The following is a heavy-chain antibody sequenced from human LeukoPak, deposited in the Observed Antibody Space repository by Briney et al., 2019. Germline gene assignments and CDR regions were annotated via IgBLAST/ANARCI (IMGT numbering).Heavy chain of an antibody. Sequence: PSETLSLTCAVYGGSFSGYYWSWIRQPPGKGLEWIGEINHSGSTNYNPSLKSRVTISVDTSKNQFSLKLSSVTAADTAVYYCARAVGDIVVVPVTYYYYYYYMDVWGKGTTVTVSS. CDR1: GGSFSGYY. CDR2: INHSGST. V-gene: IGHV4-34*01. D-gene: IGHD2-2*01. J-gene: IGHJ6*03. CDR3: ARAVGDIVVVPVTYYYYYYYMDV.